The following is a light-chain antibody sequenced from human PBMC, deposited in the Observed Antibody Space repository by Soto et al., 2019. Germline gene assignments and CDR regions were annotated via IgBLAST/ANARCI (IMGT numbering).Light chain of an antibody. CDR3: QQRSNWPPT. V-gene: IGKV3-11*01. Sequence: DIVLTQSPATLSLSPGERATLSCRASQTISSYLAWYQQKPGQSPRLLISDASNRATGIPARFSGSGTGTDFTLTISSLEPEDFVVYYCQQRSNWPPTFGQGTKLEIK. CDR1: QTISSY. CDR2: DAS. J-gene: IGKJ2*01.